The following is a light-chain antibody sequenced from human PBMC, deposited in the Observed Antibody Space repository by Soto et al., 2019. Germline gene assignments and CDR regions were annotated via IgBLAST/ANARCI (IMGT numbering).Light chain of an antibody. CDR3: QQFKSYLT. Sequence: DFRVTQPHSTLSASVGDRVTITCRASQNVSSWLAWYQQKPGKAPKFLIYDASNLERGVPSRFSGSGSGTDFAFTISSLQPEDIATYYCQQFKSYLTFGQGTRLEIK. V-gene: IGKV1-5*01. J-gene: IGKJ5*01. CDR1: QNVSSW. CDR2: DAS.